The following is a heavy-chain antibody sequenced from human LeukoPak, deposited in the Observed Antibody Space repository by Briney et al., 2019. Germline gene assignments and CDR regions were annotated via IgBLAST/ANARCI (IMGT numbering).Heavy chain of an antibody. D-gene: IGHD2-2*01. CDR1: GFTFRNYG. J-gene: IGHJ5*01. Sequence: GGSLRLSCEASGFTFRNYGMHWVRQAPGEGLEWVAVISNEGSIQYYADSVKGRFTISRDQSKNTLYLQMNSLRAEDTAVYYCAKVGLPDALINWIDSWGQGTLVTVSS. V-gene: IGHV3-30*18. CDR3: AKVGLPDALINWIDS. CDR2: ISNEGSIQ.